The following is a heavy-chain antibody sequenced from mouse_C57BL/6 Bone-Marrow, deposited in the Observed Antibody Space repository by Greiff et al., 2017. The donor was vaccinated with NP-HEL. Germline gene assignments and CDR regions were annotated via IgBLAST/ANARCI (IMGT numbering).Heavy chain of an antibody. V-gene: IGHV1-26*01. CDR1: GYTFTDYY. CDR2: INPNNGGT. J-gene: IGHJ2*01. Sequence: EVQLQQSGPELVKPGASVKISCKASGYTFTDYYMNWVKQSHGQSLEWIGDINPNNGGTSYNQKFKGKATLTVDKSSSTAYMELRSLTSEDSAVYYCARRSYGWRDYWGQGTTLTVSS. D-gene: IGHD1-1*01. CDR3: ARRSYGWRDY.